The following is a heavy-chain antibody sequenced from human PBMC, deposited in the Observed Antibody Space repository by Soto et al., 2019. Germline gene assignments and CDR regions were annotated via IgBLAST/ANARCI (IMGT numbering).Heavy chain of an antibody. D-gene: IGHD3-10*01. Sequence: QVQLVKYWAEVREPGASVQVSCKASGYSFTSLDINWVRQTAGQGLEWMGWMQPSTGRTGYAQKLQGRVIMTRDTSINTAYMELTTLTSDDTAFYYWARGVSSGVDDWGKGTLGTVSS. J-gene: IGHJ4*02. CDR1: GYSFTSLD. CDR3: ARGVSSGVDD. V-gene: IGHV1-8*01. CDR2: MQPSTGRT.